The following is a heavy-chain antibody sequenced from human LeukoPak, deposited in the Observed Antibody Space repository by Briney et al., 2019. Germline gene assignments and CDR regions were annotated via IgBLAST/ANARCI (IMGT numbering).Heavy chain of an antibody. CDR3: ARDTALRYFDWSPEDYYYYGMDV. Sequence: ASVKVSCKVSGYTLTELSMHWVRQAPGKGLEWMGGFDPEDGETIYAQKFQGRVTMTEDTSTDTAYMELSSLRSEDTAVYYCARDTALRYFDWSPEDYYYYGMDVWGQGTTVTVSS. V-gene: IGHV1-24*01. D-gene: IGHD3-9*01. CDR1: GYTLTELS. J-gene: IGHJ6*02. CDR2: FDPEDGET.